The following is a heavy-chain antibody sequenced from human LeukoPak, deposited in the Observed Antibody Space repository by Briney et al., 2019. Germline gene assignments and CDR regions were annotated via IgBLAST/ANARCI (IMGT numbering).Heavy chain of an antibody. Sequence: SETLSLTCTVSGGSISSSSYYWGWIRQPPGKGLEWIGSIYYSGSTYYNPSLKSRVTISVDTSKNQFSLKLSPVTAADTAVYYCARLVPEWELREFSERDWFDPWGQGTLVTVSS. V-gene: IGHV4-39*01. D-gene: IGHD1-26*01. CDR1: GGSISSSSYY. J-gene: IGHJ5*02. CDR3: ARLVPEWELREFSERDWFDP. CDR2: IYYSGST.